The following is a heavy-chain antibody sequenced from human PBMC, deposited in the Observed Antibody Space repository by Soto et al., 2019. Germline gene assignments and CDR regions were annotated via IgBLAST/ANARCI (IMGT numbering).Heavy chain of an antibody. CDR1: GFTVSSNY. J-gene: IGHJ4*02. CDR2: IYSGGST. D-gene: IGHD4-17*01. Sequence: EVQLVESGGGLVQPGGSLRLSCAASGFTVSSNYMSWARQAPGKGLEWVSVIYSGGSTYYADSVKGRFTISRDNSKNTLYLQMNSLRAEDTAVYYCARGGSYGGNSEGEIDYWGQGTLVTVSS. V-gene: IGHV3-66*01. CDR3: ARGGSYGGNSEGEIDY.